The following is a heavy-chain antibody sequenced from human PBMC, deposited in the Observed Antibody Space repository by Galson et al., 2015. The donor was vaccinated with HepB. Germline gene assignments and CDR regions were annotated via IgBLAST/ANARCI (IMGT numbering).Heavy chain of an antibody. V-gene: IGHV3-30-3*02. J-gene: IGHJ4*02. Sequence: SLRLSCAASESTLSSYIMHWVRQAPGKGLEWVAVITRDGGDTGYADSVRGRFTVSRDNSKNTLFLQMNSLKVDDTAMYYCATEGGSSGRAAYFDHWGQGVLVTVSS. D-gene: IGHD5-12*01. CDR1: ESTLSSYI. CDR2: ITRDGGDT. CDR3: ATEGGSSGRAAYFDH.